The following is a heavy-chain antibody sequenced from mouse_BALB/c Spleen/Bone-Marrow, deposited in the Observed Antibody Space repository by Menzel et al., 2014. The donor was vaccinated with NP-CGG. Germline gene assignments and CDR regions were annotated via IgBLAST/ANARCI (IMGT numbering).Heavy chain of an antibody. D-gene: IGHD1-2*01. CDR1: GFSLTGYG. CDR3: ARVDYYGWGYFDV. V-gene: IGHV2-6-7*01. J-gene: IGHJ1*01. Sequence: QVQLQQSGPGLVAPSQSLSITCTVSGFSLTGYGVNWVRQPPGKGLEWLGMIWGDGSTDYNSALKSRLSISKDNSKSQVFLKMNSLQTDDTARYYCARVDYYGWGYFDVWGAGTTVTASS. CDR2: IWGDGST.